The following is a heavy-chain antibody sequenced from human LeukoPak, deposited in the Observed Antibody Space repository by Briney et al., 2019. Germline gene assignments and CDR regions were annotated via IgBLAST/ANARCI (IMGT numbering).Heavy chain of an antibody. J-gene: IGHJ6*02. V-gene: IGHV3-11*04. CDR3: AREGLLVDIVVVVAATRCMDV. D-gene: IGHD2-15*01. CDR1: GFTFSDYY. Sequence: GGSLRLSCAASGFTFSDYYMSWIRQAPGKGLEWVSYISSSGSTIYYADSVKGRFTISRDNSKNTLYLQMNSLRAEDTAVYYCAREGLLVDIVVVVAATRCMDVWGQGTTVTVSS. CDR2: ISSSGSTI.